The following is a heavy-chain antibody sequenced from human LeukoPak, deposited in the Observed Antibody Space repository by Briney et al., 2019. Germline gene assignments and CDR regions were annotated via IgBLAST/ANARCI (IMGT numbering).Heavy chain of an antibody. CDR1: GYTLTELS. V-gene: IGHV1-24*01. Sequence: ASVKVSCKVSGYTLTELSMHWVRQAPGKGLEWMGGFDPEDGETIYAQKFQGRVTMTEDTSTDTAYMELRSLRSDDTAVYYCARGSNWNYGWFDPWGQGTLVTVSS. J-gene: IGHJ5*02. CDR2: FDPEDGET. CDR3: ARGSNWNYGWFDP. D-gene: IGHD1-7*01.